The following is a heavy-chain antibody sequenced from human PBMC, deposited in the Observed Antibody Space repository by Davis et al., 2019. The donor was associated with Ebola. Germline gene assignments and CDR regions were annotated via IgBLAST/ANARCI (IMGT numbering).Heavy chain of an antibody. V-gene: IGHV1-58*01. CDR1: GFTFTSSA. Sequence: SVKVSCKASGFTFTSSAVQWVRQARGQRLEWIGWIVVGSGNTNYAQKFQERVTITRDMSTSTAYMELSSLRSEDTAVYYCAAGGGGLRFLEWSKFDPWGQGTLVTVSS. D-gene: IGHD3-3*01. CDR2: IVVGSGNT. J-gene: IGHJ5*02. CDR3: AAGGGGLRFLEWSKFDP.